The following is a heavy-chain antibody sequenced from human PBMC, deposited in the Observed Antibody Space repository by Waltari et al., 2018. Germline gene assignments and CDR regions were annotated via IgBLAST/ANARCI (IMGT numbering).Heavy chain of an antibody. J-gene: IGHJ4*02. CDR2: INFDGSTT. CDR1: GFTFTRHW. Sequence: EVQLVESGGGLVQPGGSLRLSCAASGFTFTRHWMHWFRQGPGKGLGWVSRINFDGSTTDYADSVKGRFTISRDNAKNTLHLQMNSLRADDTAVYFCARDLTWNAADYWGRGTQVMVSS. CDR3: ARDLTWNAADY. D-gene: IGHD1-1*01. V-gene: IGHV3-74*01.